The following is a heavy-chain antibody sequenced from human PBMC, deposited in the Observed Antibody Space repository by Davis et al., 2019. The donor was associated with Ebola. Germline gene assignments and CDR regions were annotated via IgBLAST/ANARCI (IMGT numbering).Heavy chain of an antibody. J-gene: IGHJ4*02. CDR3: GRGRAMFRVGLIDY. CDR1: GFTLRYYG. D-gene: IGHD3-10*01. V-gene: IGHV3-33*01. Sequence: PGGSLRLSCATSGFTLRYYGMHWVRQSPGKGLEWVAVIWYDGSNKYYADSVKGRFTISRDNSKNALYLQMNSLRAEDTAVYYCGRGRAMFRVGLIDYWGQGTLVTVSS. CDR2: IWYDGSNK.